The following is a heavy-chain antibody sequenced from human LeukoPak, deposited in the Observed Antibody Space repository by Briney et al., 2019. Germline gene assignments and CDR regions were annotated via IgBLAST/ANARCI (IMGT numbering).Heavy chain of an antibody. D-gene: IGHD2-15*01. CDR1: GFTFSSYW. CDR3: ARYGPGVVVVAAIDY. J-gene: IGHJ4*02. V-gene: IGHV3-74*01. Sequence: GGSLRLSCAASGFTFSSYWMHWVRQAPGKGLVWVSRINSDGSSTSYADSVKGRFTISRDNAKNTLYLQMNSLRAEDTAVYYCARYGPGVVVVAAIDYGGRGTLVTVSS. CDR2: INSDGSST.